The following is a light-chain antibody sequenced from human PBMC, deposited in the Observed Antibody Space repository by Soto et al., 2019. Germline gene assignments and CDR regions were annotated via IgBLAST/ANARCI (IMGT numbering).Light chain of an antibody. V-gene: IGKV1-17*01. J-gene: IGKJ1*01. CDR2: SAS. CDR3: QQYNSYAT. Sequence: DIQMTQSPSSLSASVGDIVTITCRASQGIRHDLGWYQQKPGKAPKRLIYSASSLQSGVPPRFSGSGSGTEFTLTISSLQPEDFVTYYCQQYNSYATFGQGT. CDR1: QGIRHD.